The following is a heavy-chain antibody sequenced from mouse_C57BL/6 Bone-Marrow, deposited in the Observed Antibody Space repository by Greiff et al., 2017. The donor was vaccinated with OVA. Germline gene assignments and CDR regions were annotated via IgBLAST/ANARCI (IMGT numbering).Heavy chain of an antibody. D-gene: IGHD2-3*01. CDR3: ARDGGYYSWLAY. CDR1: GFTFTDYY. V-gene: IGHV7-3*01. J-gene: IGHJ3*01. Sequence: EVQVVESGGGLVQPGGSLSLSCAASGFTFTDYYMSWVRQPPGKALEWLGFIRNKANGYTTEYSASVKGRFTISRDNSKSILYLQMNALRAEDSATYYCARDGGYYSWLAYWGQGTLVTVSA. CDR2: IRNKANGYTT.